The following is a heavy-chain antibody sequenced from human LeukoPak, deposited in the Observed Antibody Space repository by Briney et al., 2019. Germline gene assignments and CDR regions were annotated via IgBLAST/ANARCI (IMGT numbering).Heavy chain of an antibody. V-gene: IGHV3-9*01. J-gene: IGHJ4*02. CDR1: GFTFDDYA. CDR2: ISWNSGSI. Sequence: GGSLRLSCAASGFTFDDYAMHWVRQAPGKGLEWVSGISWNSGSIGYADSVKGRFTISRDNAKNSLYLQMNSLRAEDTAVYYCARDGDVIDYWGQGTLVTVSS. D-gene: IGHD3-10*01. CDR3: ARDGDVIDY.